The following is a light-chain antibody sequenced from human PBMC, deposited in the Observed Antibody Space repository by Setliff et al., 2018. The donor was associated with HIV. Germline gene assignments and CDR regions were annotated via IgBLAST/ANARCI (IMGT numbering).Light chain of an antibody. J-gene: IGLJ2*01. Sequence: SALTQPPSASGSPGQSVTISCTGTSSDVGGYNYVSWYQQHPGKAPKLMICDVTNRPSGVSDRFSGSKSGNTASLTISGLQAEEEADYYCCSYTSSNTVLFGGGTK. CDR1: SSDVGGYNY. CDR3: CSYTSSNTVL. V-gene: IGLV2-14*01. CDR2: DVT.